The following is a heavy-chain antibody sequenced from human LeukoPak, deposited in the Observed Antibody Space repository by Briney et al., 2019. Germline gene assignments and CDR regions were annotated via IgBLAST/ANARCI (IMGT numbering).Heavy chain of an antibody. D-gene: IGHD4-11*01. CDR3: ARVGTDWLGAHDYSKYDV. CDR2: ISAYKDNT. J-gene: IGHJ4*02. V-gene: IGHV1-18*01. Sequence: ASVKVSCKASGYTLTTNGITWVRQAPGQGLEWMGWISAYKDNTNYAQKLQGRVTMTRDTSTNTAYMELRSLSSDDTAVYYCARVGTDWLGAHDYSKYDVWGQGTLVTVSS. CDR1: GYTLTTNG.